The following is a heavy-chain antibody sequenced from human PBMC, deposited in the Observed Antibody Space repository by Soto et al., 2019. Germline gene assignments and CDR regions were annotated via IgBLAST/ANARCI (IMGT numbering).Heavy chain of an antibody. CDR1: GYTFTSYG. D-gene: IGHD6-13*01. J-gene: IGHJ4*02. V-gene: IGHV1-18*01. CDR3: ARERRGSSWSTEFDY. Sequence: QVQLVQSGAEVKKPGASVKVSCKASGYTFTSYGISWVRQAPGQGLEWMGWISADNGNTNYAQKLQGRVIMTTDTSTSTAYMELRSLRSDDTAVYYCARERRGSSWSTEFDYWGQGTLVTVSS. CDR2: ISADNGNT.